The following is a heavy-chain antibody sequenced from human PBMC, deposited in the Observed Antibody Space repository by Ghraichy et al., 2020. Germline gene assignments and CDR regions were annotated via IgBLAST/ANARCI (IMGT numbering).Heavy chain of an antibody. Sequence: SETLSLTCTVSGDSISSSAHYWNWIRQHPGKGLEWIGYIFYSGSTFYNPSLKSQITMSVDTSKNQFSLKLSSVTAADTAVYYCTRVAGGGNYFDYWGRGTLVSVSS. CDR1: GDSISSSAHY. CDR2: IFYSGST. CDR3: TRVAGGGNYFDY. D-gene: IGHD3-10*01. J-gene: IGHJ4*02. V-gene: IGHV4-31*01.